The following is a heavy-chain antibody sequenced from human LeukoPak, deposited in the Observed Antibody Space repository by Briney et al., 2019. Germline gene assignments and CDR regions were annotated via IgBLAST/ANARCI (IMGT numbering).Heavy chain of an antibody. CDR2: IYHGGST. J-gene: IGHJ4*02. CDR1: GYSISSCYY. CDR3: ARGPGRITMVRGVIY. Sequence: PSETLSLTCAVSGYSISSCYYWGWIRQPPGKGVGGVGSIYHGGSTYYNPSLKSRVTMSVDTFKNKFSLKMSSVTAADTAVYYCARGPGRITMVRGVIYWGQGTLATVSS. V-gene: IGHV4-38-2*01. D-gene: IGHD3-10*01.